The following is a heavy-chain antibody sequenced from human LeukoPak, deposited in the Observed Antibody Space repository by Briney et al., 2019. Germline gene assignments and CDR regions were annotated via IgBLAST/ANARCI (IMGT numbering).Heavy chain of an antibody. D-gene: IGHD1-26*01. Sequence: GGSLRLSCAASGFTFSDAWMSWVCQAPGKGLEWLGRIKSRTEGGTTQYAAPVKGRFTISRDDSKETVYLQMNSLTTEDTAVYYCTRVGTTWFHSWGQGTLVTVSS. V-gene: IGHV3-15*01. J-gene: IGHJ5*01. CDR3: TRVGTTWFHS. CDR1: GFTFSDAW. CDR2: IKSRTEGGTT.